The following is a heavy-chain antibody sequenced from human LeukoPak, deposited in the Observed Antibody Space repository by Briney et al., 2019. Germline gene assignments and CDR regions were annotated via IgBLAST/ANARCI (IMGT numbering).Heavy chain of an antibody. V-gene: IGHV4-31*03. D-gene: IGHD5-18*01. J-gene: IGHJ4*02. Sequence: SETLSLTCTVSGGSISSGGYYWSWIRQHPGKGLEWIGYIYYSGSTYYNPSLKSRVTISVDTSKNQSSLKLSSVTAADTAVYYCARDSPRGYEDYWGQGTLVTVSS. CDR1: GGSISSGGYY. CDR2: IYYSGST. CDR3: ARDSPRGYEDY.